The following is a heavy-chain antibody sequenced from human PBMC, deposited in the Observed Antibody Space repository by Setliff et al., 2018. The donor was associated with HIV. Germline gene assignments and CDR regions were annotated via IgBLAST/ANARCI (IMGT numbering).Heavy chain of an antibody. CDR1: GYVFSDYQ. CDR3: ARDPELKQWLVRSPSFYFDY. D-gene: IGHD6-19*01. Sequence: ASVTVSCKASGYVFSDYQIHWVRQAPGQGLEYMGYIIPNSGGTMFARKFQDRVTMTRDTSISTVYLELSRLTSDDTAVYFCARDPELKQWLVRSPSFYFDYWGQGTLVTVSS. CDR2: IIPNSGGT. J-gene: IGHJ4*02. V-gene: IGHV1-2*02.